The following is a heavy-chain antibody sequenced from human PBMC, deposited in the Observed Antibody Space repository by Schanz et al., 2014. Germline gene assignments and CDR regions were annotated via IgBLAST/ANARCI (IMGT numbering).Heavy chain of an antibody. CDR2: IASGGSHT. D-gene: IGHD6-6*01. CDR1: GITFSDYA. Sequence: EVQLLESGGALEQPGGSLRLSCAASGITFSDYAMSWVRQAPGKGLEWVSTIASGGSHTFYADSVTGRFTISGDNSKNTLFLQMNSLRVEDTAIYYCAKIWKAHHLTGRPGLSDGMDVWGQGTTV. J-gene: IGHJ6*02. CDR3: AKIWKAHHLTGRPGLSDGMDV. V-gene: IGHV3-23*01.